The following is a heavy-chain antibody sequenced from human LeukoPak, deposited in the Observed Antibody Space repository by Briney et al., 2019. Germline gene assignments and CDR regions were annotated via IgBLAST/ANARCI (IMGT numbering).Heavy chain of an antibody. CDR3: ARGSMHIYHLYTDY. D-gene: IGHD3-16*02. J-gene: IGHJ4*02. CDR2: IKQDGSER. CDR1: GFTFSSYW. Sequence: GGSLRLSCAASGFTFSSYWVSWFRLAPGQGLEWVASIKQDGSERYYVDSVKGRFTISRDNAKNSLFLQLSSLRVEDTAVYYCARGSMHIYHLYTDYWGQGTLVTVSS. V-gene: IGHV3-7*01.